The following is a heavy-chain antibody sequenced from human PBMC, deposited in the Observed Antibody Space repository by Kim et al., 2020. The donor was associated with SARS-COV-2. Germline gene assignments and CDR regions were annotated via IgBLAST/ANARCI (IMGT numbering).Heavy chain of an antibody. CDR3: ARNYDILTGSLNWFDP. J-gene: IGHJ5*02. D-gene: IGHD3-9*01. V-gene: IGHV1-46*01. Sequence: KFQGQITMTRDTSTSTVYMELSSLRSEDTAVYYCARNYDILTGSLNWFDPWGQGTLVTVSS.